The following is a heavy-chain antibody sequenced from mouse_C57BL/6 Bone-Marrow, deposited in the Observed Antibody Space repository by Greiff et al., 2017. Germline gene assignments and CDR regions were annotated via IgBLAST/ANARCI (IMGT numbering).Heavy chain of an antibody. Sequence: QVQLQQSGAELVKPGASVTMSCKASGYTFTTYPIEWMKQNHGKSLEWIGNFHPYNDDTKYNEKFKGKATLTVEKSSNTVYLELSRLTSEDSAVYYCARSSTFFYYFDYWGQGTTLTVSS. CDR2: FHPYNDDT. CDR1: GYTFTTYP. J-gene: IGHJ2*01. CDR3: ARSSTFFYYFDY. V-gene: IGHV1-47*01. D-gene: IGHD5-1*01.